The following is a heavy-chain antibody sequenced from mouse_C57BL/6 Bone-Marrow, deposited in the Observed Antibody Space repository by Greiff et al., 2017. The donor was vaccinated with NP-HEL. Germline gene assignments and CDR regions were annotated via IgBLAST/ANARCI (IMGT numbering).Heavy chain of an antibody. CDR3: ARGYYYGSSHYFDY. CDR2: SRNKANDYTT. V-gene: IGHV7-1*01. D-gene: IGHD1-1*01. Sequence: EVKLVESGGGLVQSGRSLRLSCATSGFTFSDFYMEWVRQAPGKGLEWIAASRNKANDYTTEYSASVKGRFIVSRDTSQSILYPPMNALRAEDTAIYYCARGYYYGSSHYFDYWGQGTTLTVSS. J-gene: IGHJ2*01. CDR1: GFTFSDFY.